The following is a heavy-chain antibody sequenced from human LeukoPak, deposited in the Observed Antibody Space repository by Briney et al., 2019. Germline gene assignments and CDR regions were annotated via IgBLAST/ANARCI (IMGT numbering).Heavy chain of an antibody. CDR3: IREGGRYGGYDLDY. CDR2: TYYRSKWSK. CDR1: GDSVSSNSAA. J-gene: IGHJ4*02. V-gene: IGHV6-1*01. D-gene: IGHD5-12*01. Sequence: QTLSLTCAISGDSVSSNSAAWNWIRQSPSRGLEWLGRTYYRSKWSKDYATSVKGRINIYPDTSKNQFSLQLNSVTPEDTAVYYCIREGGRYGGYDLDYWGQGTLVTVSS.